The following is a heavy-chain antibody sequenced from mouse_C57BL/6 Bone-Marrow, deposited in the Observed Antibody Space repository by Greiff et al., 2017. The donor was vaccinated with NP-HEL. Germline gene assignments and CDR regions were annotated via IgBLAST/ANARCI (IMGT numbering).Heavy chain of an antibody. CDR1: GYTFTSYW. V-gene: IGHV1-74*01. Sequence: QVQLQQPGAELVKPGASVKVSCKASGYTFTSYWMHWVKQRTGQGLEWIGRIHPSDSDTNYTQKFKGKATLTVDNSSSTAYMQLSSLTSVDSAVYYCAISLYDGYFYFDYWGQGTTLTVAS. CDR3: AISLYDGYFYFDY. D-gene: IGHD2-3*01. CDR2: IHPSDSDT. J-gene: IGHJ2*01.